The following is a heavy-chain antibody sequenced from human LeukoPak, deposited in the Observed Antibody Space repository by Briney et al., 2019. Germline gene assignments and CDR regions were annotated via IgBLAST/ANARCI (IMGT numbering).Heavy chain of an antibody. J-gene: IGHJ4*02. D-gene: IGHD2-15*01. V-gene: IGHV3-15*01. Sequence: PGGSLRLSCAASGFSFTNAWMSWVRQAPGKGLEWVGRIKSDSYDATTDYAAPVQGRFTISRDDSKNMLYLQMNSLKTEDTAVYYCTPQLYRYCSGSSCYTGWGQGTLVTVSS. CDR2: IKSDSYDATT. CDR3: TPQLYRYCSGSSCYTG. CDR1: GFSFTNAW.